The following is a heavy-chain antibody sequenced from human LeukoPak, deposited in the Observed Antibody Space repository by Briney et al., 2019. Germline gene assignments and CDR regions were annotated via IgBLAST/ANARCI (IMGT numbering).Heavy chain of an antibody. CDR3: ARPSGYYEYYFDY. CDR2: ISSGGSTI. V-gene: IGHV3-48*03. Sequence: GGSLRLSCAASGFTFSSYEINWVRQAPGKGLEWVSYISSGGSTIYYADSVKGRFTISRDNAKNSLYLQMNSLRAEDTAVYYCARPSGYYEYYFDYWGQGTLVTVSS. D-gene: IGHD3-22*01. CDR1: GFTFSSYE. J-gene: IGHJ4*02.